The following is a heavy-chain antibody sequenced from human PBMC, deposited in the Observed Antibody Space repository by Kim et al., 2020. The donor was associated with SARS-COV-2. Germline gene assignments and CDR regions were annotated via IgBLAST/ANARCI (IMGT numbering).Heavy chain of an antibody. CDR1: GFTFSSYA. CDR3: VKAQGFGTSSFYYYGMDV. D-gene: IGHD3-10*01. V-gene: IGHV3-64*03. Sequence: GGSLRLSCSASGFTFSSYAMYWVRQAPGKGLEYVSDISTNGGSIHYADSVKGRFTISRDNSKNTLYLQMSSLGPEDTAVYYCVKAQGFGTSSFYYYGMDVWCQGPTVTVPS. J-gene: IGHJ6*02. CDR2: ISTNGGSI.